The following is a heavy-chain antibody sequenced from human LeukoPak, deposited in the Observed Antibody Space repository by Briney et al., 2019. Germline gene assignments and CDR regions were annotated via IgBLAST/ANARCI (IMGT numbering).Heavy chain of an antibody. Sequence: GASVKVSCKASGGTXSSYAISWVRQAPGQGLEWMGGIIPIFGTANYAQKFQGRVTITADESTSTAYMELSSLRSEDTAVYYCARTFNSSSWYLIDYWGQGTLVTVSS. CDR2: IIPIFGTA. D-gene: IGHD6-13*01. CDR3: ARTFNSSSWYLIDY. CDR1: GGTXSSYA. J-gene: IGHJ4*02. V-gene: IGHV1-69*13.